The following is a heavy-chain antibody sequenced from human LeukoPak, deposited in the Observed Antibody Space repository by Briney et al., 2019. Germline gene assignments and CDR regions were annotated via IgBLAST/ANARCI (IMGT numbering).Heavy chain of an antibody. J-gene: IGHJ5*02. D-gene: IGHD3-10*01. CDR1: GFTFSNAW. Sequence: GGSLRLSCAASGFTFSNAWMTWVRQAPGKGLEWVANIKQDGSEKFYVDSVKGRFTISRDNTKNSLYLQMNSLRAEDTAVYYCAREGSPLWFGETPVQWWFDPWGQGTLVTVSS. CDR2: IKQDGSEK. CDR3: AREGSPLWFGETPVQWWFDP. V-gene: IGHV3-7*01.